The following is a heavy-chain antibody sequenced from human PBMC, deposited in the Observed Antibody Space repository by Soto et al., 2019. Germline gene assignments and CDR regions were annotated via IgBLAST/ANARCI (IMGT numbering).Heavy chain of an antibody. D-gene: IGHD3-3*01. J-gene: IGHJ5*02. V-gene: IGHV4-59*01. Sequence: PSETLSLTCTVSGGSISSYYWSWIRQPPGKGLEWIGYIYYSGSTNYNPSLKSRVTISVDTSKNQFSLKLSSVTAADTAVYYCARAGRASTLTISGRKNWFDPWGQGTLVTVSS. CDR2: IYYSGST. CDR3: ARAGRASTLTISGRKNWFDP. CDR1: GGSISSYY.